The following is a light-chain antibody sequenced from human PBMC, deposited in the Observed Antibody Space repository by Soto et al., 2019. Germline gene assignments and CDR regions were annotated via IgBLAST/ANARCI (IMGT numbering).Light chain of an antibody. CDR1: QGISTW. V-gene: IGKV1D-12*01. CDR3: QQYNSYWT. J-gene: IGKJ1*01. Sequence: DIQMTQSPSSVSASVGDRVTITCRASQGISTWLAWYQQKAGKAPKLLIYTASTLETGVPSRFSGGGSGTEFTLSISNLQPEDFATYYCQQYNSYWTFGQGTKVDIK. CDR2: TAS.